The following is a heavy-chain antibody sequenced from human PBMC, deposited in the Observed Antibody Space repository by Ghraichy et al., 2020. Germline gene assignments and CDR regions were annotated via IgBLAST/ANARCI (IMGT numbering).Heavy chain of an antibody. CDR2: IGDVGKTT. J-gene: IGHJ3*02. Sequence: GGSLRLSCAASGFTFNNDAMSWVRQAPGKGLEWVSTIGDVGKTTFYADSVEGRFTISPDNSKSTLFLQLNSLRADDTAVYYCAKGGGTCSRTTCPRAFDIWGQGTMLTVSS. CDR1: GFTFNNDA. CDR3: AKGGGTCSRTTCPRAFDI. D-gene: IGHD2-2*01. V-gene: IGHV3-23*05.